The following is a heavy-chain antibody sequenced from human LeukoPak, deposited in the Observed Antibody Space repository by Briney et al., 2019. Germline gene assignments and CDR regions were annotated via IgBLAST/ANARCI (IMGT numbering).Heavy chain of an antibody. V-gene: IGHV4-59*08. CDR1: GGSISSYY. CDR3: TRLRRPVWLFDP. Sequence: PSETLSLTCTVSGGSISSYYWSWIRQPPGKGLEWIGYIYYSGSTNYNPSLKSRVTISVDTSKNQFSLKLSSVTAADTAVYYCTRLRRPVWLFDPWGQGTLVTVSS. CDR2: IYYSGST. J-gene: IGHJ5*02. D-gene: IGHD3-16*01.